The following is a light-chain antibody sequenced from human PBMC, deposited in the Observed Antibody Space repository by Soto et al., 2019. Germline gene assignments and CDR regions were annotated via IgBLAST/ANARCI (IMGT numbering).Light chain of an antibody. CDR3: QQSYKNVRT. Sequence: DIQMTQSPSSLSASVGDRVTITCRASQSISTYLNWYQQKPGKAPNLLIYAASSLQSGVPSSFSGSGSGTDYTLTISSLQPEDFATYYCQQSYKNVRTFGQGTKVEIK. CDR2: AAS. CDR1: QSISTY. J-gene: IGKJ1*01. V-gene: IGKV1-39*01.